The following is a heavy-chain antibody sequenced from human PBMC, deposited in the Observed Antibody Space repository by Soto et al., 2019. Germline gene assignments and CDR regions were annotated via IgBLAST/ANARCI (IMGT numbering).Heavy chain of an antibody. V-gene: IGHV4-59*01. Sequence: SETLSLTCTVSGGSISSYYWSWIRQPPGKGLEWIGYIYYSGSTNYNPSLKSRVTISVDTSKNQFSLKLSSVTAADTAVYYCASSWYSSSSADYWGQGTLVTVSS. CDR1: GGSISSYY. D-gene: IGHD6-6*01. CDR3: ASSWYSSSSADY. J-gene: IGHJ4*02. CDR2: IYYSGST.